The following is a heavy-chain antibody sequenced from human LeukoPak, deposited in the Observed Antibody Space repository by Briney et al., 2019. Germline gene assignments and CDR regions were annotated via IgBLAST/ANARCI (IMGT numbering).Heavy chain of an antibody. V-gene: IGHV4-39*01. CDR2: IYYSGST. Sequence: SETLSLTCTVSGGSISSSSYYWGWIRQPPGKGLEWIGSIYYSGSTYYNPSLKSRVTISVDTSKNQFSLKLSSVTAADTAVYYCARRPRSTPYSSSSPRAREIDYWGQGTLVTVSS. D-gene: IGHD6-6*01. J-gene: IGHJ4*02. CDR3: ARRPRSTPYSSSSPRAREIDY. CDR1: GGSISSSSYY.